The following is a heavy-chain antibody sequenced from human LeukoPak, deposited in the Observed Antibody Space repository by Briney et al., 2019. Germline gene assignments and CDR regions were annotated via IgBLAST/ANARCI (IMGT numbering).Heavy chain of an antibody. V-gene: IGHV4-34*01. D-gene: IGHD6-13*01. CDR2: INHSGGT. CDR3: ARARNYRSSWVGDY. CDR1: GGSFSGYY. Sequence: SETLSLTCAVYGGSFSGYYWSWIRQPPGKGLEWIGEINHSGGTNYNPSLKSRVTISVDTSKNQFSLKLSSVTAADTAVYSCARARNYRSSWVGDYWGQGTLVTVSS. J-gene: IGHJ4*02.